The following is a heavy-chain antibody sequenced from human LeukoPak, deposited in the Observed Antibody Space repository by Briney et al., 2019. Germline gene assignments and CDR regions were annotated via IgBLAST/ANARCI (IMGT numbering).Heavy chain of an antibody. CDR1: GFTFSSYS. D-gene: IGHD6-19*01. J-gene: IGHJ4*02. Sequence: TGGSLRPSCAASGFTFSSYSMSWVRQAPGKGLEWVSSISSSSYIYYADSVKGRFTISRDNAKNSLYLQMNSLRAEDTAVYYCARERVAGTFDYWGQGTLVTVSS. V-gene: IGHV3-21*01. CDR2: ISSSSYI. CDR3: ARERVAGTFDY.